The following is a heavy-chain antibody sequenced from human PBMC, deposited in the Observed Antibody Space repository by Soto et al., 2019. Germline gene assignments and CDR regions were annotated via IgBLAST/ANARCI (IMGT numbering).Heavy chain of an antibody. Sequence: QITLNESGPTLVKPTETLTLTCTFSGFSLSTSGVGVGWIRQWPGKAPEWLALIYWDDEKRYSASLKSRLTISKDTSKNQVVLIMANLDPADTATYHCAHRVLRTVFGLVTTTAIYFDFCGLGTPVAVSS. J-gene: IGHJ4*02. CDR3: AHRVLRTVFGLVTTTAIYFDF. D-gene: IGHD3-3*01. CDR1: GFSLSTSGVG. CDR2: IYWDDEK. V-gene: IGHV2-5*02.